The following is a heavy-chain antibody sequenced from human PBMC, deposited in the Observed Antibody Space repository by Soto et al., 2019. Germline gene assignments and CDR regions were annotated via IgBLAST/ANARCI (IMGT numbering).Heavy chain of an antibody. V-gene: IGHV3-73*01. Sequence: GGSLRLSCAASGFTFSGSAMHWVRQASGKGLEWVGRIRSKANSYATAYAASVKGRFTISRDDSKNTAYLQMNSLKTEDTAVYYCTSHLIAAAGPIDYWGQGTLVTVSS. J-gene: IGHJ4*02. CDR3: TSHLIAAAGPIDY. CDR2: IRSKANSYAT. CDR1: GFTFSGSA. D-gene: IGHD6-13*01.